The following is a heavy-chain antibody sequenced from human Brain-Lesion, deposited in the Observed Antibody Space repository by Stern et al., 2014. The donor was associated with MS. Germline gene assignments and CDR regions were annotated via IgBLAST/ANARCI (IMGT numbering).Heavy chain of an antibody. CDR3: ATLSPGAGGNYYRHFDY. V-gene: IGHV1-24*01. CDR2: FAPDDGET. Sequence: QVQLVQSGAEVKNPGASVKVSCKVSGYTLTEFSIHWVRQAPRQGLEWMGGFAPDDGETLYAQKFQGRVTLTEDPSTTTASMELSSLRSEDTAVYYCATLSPGAGGNYYRHFDYWGQGTLVTVSS. J-gene: IGHJ4*02. CDR1: GYTLTEFS. D-gene: IGHD1-26*01.